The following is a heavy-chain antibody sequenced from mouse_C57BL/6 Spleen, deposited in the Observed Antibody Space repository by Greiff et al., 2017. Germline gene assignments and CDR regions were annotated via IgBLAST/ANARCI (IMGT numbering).Heavy chain of an antibody. J-gene: IGHJ4*01. CDR1: GYTFTSYW. CDR3: ARGDYDGGNAVDY. V-gene: IGHV1-52*01. CDR2: IDPSDSET. D-gene: IGHD2-4*01. Sequence: QVQLQQPGAELVRPGSSVKLSCKASGYTFTSYWMHWVKQRPIQGLEWIGNIDPSDSETHYNQKFKDKATLTVDKSSSTAYMQRSSLTSEDSAVYYCARGDYDGGNAVDYWGQGTSVTVSS.